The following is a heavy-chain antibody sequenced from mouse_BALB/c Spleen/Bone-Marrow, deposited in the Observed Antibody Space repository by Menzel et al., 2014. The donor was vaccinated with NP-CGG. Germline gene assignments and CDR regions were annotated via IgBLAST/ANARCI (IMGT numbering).Heavy chain of an antibody. Sequence: VQLQQSGSVLVRPGASVKLSCKASGYTFTNSWMHWAKQRPGQGLEWIGEIHPNSGNTNYNEKFEGKATLTVDTSSTTAYVDLSSLTSEDSAVYYCARHHSYAYYFDYWGQCTALTVSS. CDR1: GYTFTNSW. V-gene: IGHV1S130*01. D-gene: IGHD1-1*01. J-gene: IGHJ2*01. CDR2: IHPNSGNT. CDR3: ARHHSYAYYFDY.